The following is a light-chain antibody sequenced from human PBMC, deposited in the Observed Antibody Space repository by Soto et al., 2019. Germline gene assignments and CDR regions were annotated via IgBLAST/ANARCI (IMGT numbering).Light chain of an antibody. CDR1: SSNIGARYD. CDR2: GNS. CDR3: QSSDSTLSGLVV. J-gene: IGLJ2*01. Sequence: QLVLTQPPSVSGAPGQRVTISCTGSSSNIGARYDVHWYQQLPGTAPKLLIYGNSNRPSGVPDRFSGSKSGTSASLAITGLQAEDEADYYCQSSDSTLSGLVVFGGGTKLTVL. V-gene: IGLV1-40*01.